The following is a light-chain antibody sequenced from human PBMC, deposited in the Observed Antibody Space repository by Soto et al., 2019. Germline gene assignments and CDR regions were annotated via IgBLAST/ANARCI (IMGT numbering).Light chain of an antibody. CDR3: QSYDSGLSGWL. CDR1: SSNIGAVFD. V-gene: IGLV1-40*01. J-gene: IGLJ2*01. Sequence: QSVLTQPPSESGAPGQRVTISCTGSSSNIGAVFDVHWYQQVPGTAPKLLIYENTKRPSGVPDRFSGSKSGTSASLAITGLQAEDEAHYYCQSYDSGLSGWLFGGGTKLTLL. CDR2: ENT.